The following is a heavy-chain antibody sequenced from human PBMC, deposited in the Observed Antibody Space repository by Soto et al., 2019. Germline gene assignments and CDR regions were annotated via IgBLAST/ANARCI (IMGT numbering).Heavy chain of an antibody. Sequence: PGGSLRLSCAASGFTFSSYSMNWVRQAPGKGLEWVSSISSSSSYIYYADSVKGRFTISRDNAKNSLYLQMNSLRAEDTAVYYCARFDIVVVPAATPHDAFDIWGQGTMVTVSS. D-gene: IGHD2-2*01. V-gene: IGHV3-21*01. CDR3: ARFDIVVVPAATPHDAFDI. CDR1: GFTFSSYS. CDR2: ISSSSSYI. J-gene: IGHJ3*02.